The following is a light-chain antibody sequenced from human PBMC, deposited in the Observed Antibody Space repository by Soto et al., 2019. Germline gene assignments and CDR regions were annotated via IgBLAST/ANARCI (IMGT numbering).Light chain of an antibody. J-gene: IGKJ1*01. CDR1: QSIVTY. Sequence: IQMTQSPSSLSASVGDRVTITCRASQSIVTYLNWYLQKPGKAPKLLIYAASSLQSGVPSRFSGSGSGTDFTLTISSLQHEDFATYYCQQSYYNPTFGQGTKVDIK. V-gene: IGKV1-39*01. CDR2: AAS. CDR3: QQSYYNPT.